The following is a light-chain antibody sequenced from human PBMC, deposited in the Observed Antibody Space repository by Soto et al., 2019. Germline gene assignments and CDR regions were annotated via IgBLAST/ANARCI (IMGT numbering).Light chain of an antibody. CDR3: QQRSDGLT. J-gene: IGKJ4*01. CDR2: DTS. CDR1: QSVSSY. Sequence: EIVLTQSPATLSLSPGERATLSCRASQSVSSYLAWYQQKPGQAPRLLMYDTSNRATGIPARFSGSGSGTVFTLTISSLEPEDFAVYYCQQRSDGLTFGGGTRVEIK. V-gene: IGKV3-11*01.